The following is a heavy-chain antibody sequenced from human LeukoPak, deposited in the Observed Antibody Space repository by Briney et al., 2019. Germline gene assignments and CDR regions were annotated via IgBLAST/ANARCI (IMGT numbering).Heavy chain of an antibody. CDR2: IKTDGSET. CDR1: GFTFSNYW. CDR3: VSAIRGSPIDY. Sequence: GGSLRLSCAASGFTFSNYWMGWVRPAPGKGLGCVANIKTDGSETYYVDSVKGRFTISRDNAKNSLFLQMNSLRAEDTAIYYCVSAIRGSPIDYWGQGTLVSVPS. D-gene: IGHD3-10*01. J-gene: IGHJ4*02. V-gene: IGHV3-7*01.